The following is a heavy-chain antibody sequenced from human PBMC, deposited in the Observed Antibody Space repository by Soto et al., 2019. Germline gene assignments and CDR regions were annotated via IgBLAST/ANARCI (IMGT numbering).Heavy chain of an antibody. J-gene: IGHJ3*02. D-gene: IGHD3-10*01. CDR3: ARGMYGSGSYYIGDAFDM. CDR1: GFTISYNY. V-gene: IGHV3-53*01. Sequence: HPXGSLRLSCAVSGFTISYNYMNWVRQAPGKGLEWVSVIYRGGDTFYADSVNGRFTISRDNSKNTLYLQMNSLRAEDTAVYYCARGMYGSGSYYIGDAFDMWGQGTTVTVSS. CDR2: IYRGGDT.